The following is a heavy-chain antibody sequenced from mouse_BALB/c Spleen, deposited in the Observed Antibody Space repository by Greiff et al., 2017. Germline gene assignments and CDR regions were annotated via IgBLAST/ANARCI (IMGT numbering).Heavy chain of an antibody. V-gene: IGHV2-9*02. Sequence: VHLVESGPGLVAPSQSLSLTCTVSGFSLTSYGVHWVRQPPGTGLEWLGVIWAGGSTNYNSALMSRLSISKDNSKSQVFLKMNSLQTDDTAMYYCAREVYYGDWYFDGWGAGTTGTVSS. CDR2: IWAGGST. CDR1: GFSLTSYG. D-gene: IGHD1-1*01. J-gene: IGHJ1*01. CDR3: AREVYYGDWYFDG.